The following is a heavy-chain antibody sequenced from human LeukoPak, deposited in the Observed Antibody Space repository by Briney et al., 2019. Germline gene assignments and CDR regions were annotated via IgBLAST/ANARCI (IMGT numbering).Heavy chain of an antibody. Sequence: GGSLRLSCAASGFTFSRNAMSWVRQAPGKGLEWVSAISGGGGSTYYADSVKGRFTISRDNSKNTLCLQMNSLRAEDTAVYYCANLLSSTYVKSPSDYWGQGTLVTVSS. CDR3: ANLLSSTYVKSPSDY. CDR1: GFTFSRNA. J-gene: IGHJ4*02. CDR2: ISGGGGST. D-gene: IGHD2-2*01. V-gene: IGHV3-23*01.